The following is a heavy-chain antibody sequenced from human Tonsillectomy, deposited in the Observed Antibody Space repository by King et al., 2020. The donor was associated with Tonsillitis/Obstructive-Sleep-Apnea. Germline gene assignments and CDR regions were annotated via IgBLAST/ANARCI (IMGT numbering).Heavy chain of an antibody. CDR2: INPSGFT. CDR3: ARGRQYSNSFCFFMDV. D-gene: IGHD2/OR15-2a*01. Sequence: QLVQSGAEMKEPGASVKVSCKASGYTFPSHYMHWVRQAPGQGLEWMGIINPSGFTRYAQKFQVRITVTRDTSTNTVYMELSSLRFEDTAVYYCARGRQYSNSFCFFMDVWGKGTTVTVPS. V-gene: IGHV1-46*01. CDR1: GYTFPSHY. J-gene: IGHJ6*03.